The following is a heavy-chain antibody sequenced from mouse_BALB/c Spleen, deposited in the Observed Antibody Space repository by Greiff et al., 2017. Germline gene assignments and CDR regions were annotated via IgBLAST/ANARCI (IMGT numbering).Heavy chain of an antibody. CDR1: GYTFTSYW. J-gene: IGHJ3*01. CDR2: IDPSDSYT. Sequence: QVQLQQPGAELVKPGASVKLSCKASGYTFTSYWMHWVKQRPGQGLEWIGEIDPSDSYTNYNQKFKGKATLTVDKSSSTAYMQLSSLTSEDSAVYYCAREGGFAYWGQGTLVTVSA. CDR3: AREGGFAY. V-gene: IGHV1-69*02.